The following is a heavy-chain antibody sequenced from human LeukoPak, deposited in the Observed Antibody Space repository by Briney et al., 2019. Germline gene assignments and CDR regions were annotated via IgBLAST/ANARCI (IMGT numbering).Heavy chain of an antibody. J-gene: IGHJ4*02. V-gene: IGHV5-51*01. CDR3: ARSLTAAAGDY. D-gene: IGHD6-25*01. CDR2: IYPADSDI. Sequence: GASLQISCKGSGSRFTSYWIGWVRQLPGKGLEWMAIIYPADSDIRYSPSLQGQVTISADKSISTAYLQWSSLKASDTAMYYCARSLTAAAGDYWGRGTLVTVSS. CDR1: GSRFTSYW.